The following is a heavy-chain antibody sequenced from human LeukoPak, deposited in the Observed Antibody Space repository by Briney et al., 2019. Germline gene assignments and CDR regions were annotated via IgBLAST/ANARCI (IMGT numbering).Heavy chain of an antibody. Sequence: SETLSLTCAVYGGSFSGYYWSWIRQPPGKGLEWVGSIYISGSTNYNPSLKSRVTISADTSKNQFSLRLSSVTAADTAVYYCAQTVWDFWSGNFDYWGQGTLVTVSS. CDR1: GGSFSGYY. CDR3: AQTVWDFWSGNFDY. D-gene: IGHD3-3*01. J-gene: IGHJ4*02. V-gene: IGHV4-4*09. CDR2: IYISGST.